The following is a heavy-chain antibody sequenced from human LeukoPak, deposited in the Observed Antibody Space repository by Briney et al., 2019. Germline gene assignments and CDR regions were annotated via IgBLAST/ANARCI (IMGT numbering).Heavy chain of an antibody. CDR2: ISLDGSNK. CDR3: AKESDIVVVPAADYYYGMDV. D-gene: IGHD2-2*01. Sequence: GGSLRLSGAASDFTFSTYGMHGFGQAPGKGLEWVAVISLDGSNKYYADSVKGRFTISRDNSKITLYLQMNSLRAEDTAVYYCAKESDIVVVPAADYYYGMDVWGKGTTVTVSS. V-gene: IGHV3-30*18. CDR1: DFTFSTYG. J-gene: IGHJ6*04.